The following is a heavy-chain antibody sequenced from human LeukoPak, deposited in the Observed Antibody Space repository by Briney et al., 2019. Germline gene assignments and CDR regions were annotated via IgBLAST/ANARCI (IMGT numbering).Heavy chain of an antibody. CDR3: ARPLMYYYGSETYFWFDP. CDR1: AFTFSSYW. Sequence: GGSLRLSCAASAFTFSSYWMTWVRQAPGEGLEWVANIKQDGSEKYYVDSVKGRFTISRDNAKNSLSLQMNSLRAEDTAVYYCARPLMYYYGSETYFWFDPWGQGTLVTVSS. J-gene: IGHJ5*02. D-gene: IGHD3-10*01. CDR2: IKQDGSEK. V-gene: IGHV3-7*01.